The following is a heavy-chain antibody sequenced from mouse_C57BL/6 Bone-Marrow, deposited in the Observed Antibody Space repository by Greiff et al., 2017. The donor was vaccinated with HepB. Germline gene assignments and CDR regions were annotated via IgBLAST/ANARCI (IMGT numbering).Heavy chain of an antibody. J-gene: IGHJ2*01. CDR3: ARKDYYGSSSLYFDY. CDR2: IYPGSGST. CDR1: GYTFTSYW. V-gene: IGHV1-55*01. Sequence: QVQLQQPGAELVKPGASVKMSCKASGYTFTSYWITWVKQRPGQGLEWIGDIYPGSGSTNYNEKFKSKATLTVDTSSSTAYMQLSSLTSADSAVYYCARKDYYGSSSLYFDYWGQGTTLTVSS. D-gene: IGHD1-1*01.